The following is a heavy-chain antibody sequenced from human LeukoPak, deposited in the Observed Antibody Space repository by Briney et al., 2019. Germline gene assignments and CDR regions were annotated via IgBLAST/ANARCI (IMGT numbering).Heavy chain of an antibody. V-gene: IGHV1-46*01. Sequence: ASVKVSCMASGYTFTSYYMHWVRQAPGQGLEWVGIINPSGGSTSYAQKFQGRVTMTWDKSTSTVYMDLSRLRSEDTAGYYCSRDGYDDSSGYPGNWFDPWGQGTLVTVSS. CDR2: INPSGGST. D-gene: IGHD3-22*01. J-gene: IGHJ5*02. CDR3: SRDGYDDSSGYPGNWFDP. CDR1: GYTFTSYY.